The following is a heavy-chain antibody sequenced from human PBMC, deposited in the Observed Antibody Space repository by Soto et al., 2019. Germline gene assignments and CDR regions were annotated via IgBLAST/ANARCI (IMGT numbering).Heavy chain of an antibody. V-gene: IGHV3-7*03. Sequence: GSLRLSCAASGFTFSSYWMSWVRRAPGKGLEWVANIKQDGSEKYYVDSVKGRFTISRDNAKNSLYLQMNSLRAEDTAVYYCARDCTNGVCYKHWGQGTLVTVSS. CDR3: ARDCTNGVCYKH. D-gene: IGHD2-8*01. CDR1: GFTFSSYW. CDR2: IKQDGSEK. J-gene: IGHJ1*01.